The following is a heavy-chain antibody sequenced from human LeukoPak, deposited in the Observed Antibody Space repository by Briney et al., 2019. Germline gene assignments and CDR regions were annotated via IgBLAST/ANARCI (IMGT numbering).Heavy chain of an antibody. V-gene: IGHV1-2*02. CDR1: GYTFTSYG. J-gene: IGHJ4*02. D-gene: IGHD2-15*01. Sequence: GASVKVSCKASGYTFTSYGISWVRQAPGQGLEWMGWINPNSGGTNYAQKFQGRVTMTRDTSISTAYMELSRLRSDDTAVYYCARSSIVVVVAANDYWGQGTLVTVSS. CDR3: ARSSIVVVVAANDY. CDR2: INPNSGGT.